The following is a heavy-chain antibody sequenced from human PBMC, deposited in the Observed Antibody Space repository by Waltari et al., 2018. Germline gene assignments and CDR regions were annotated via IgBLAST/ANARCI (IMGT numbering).Heavy chain of an antibody. CDR1: GFRCPGYW. D-gene: IGHD4-17*01. V-gene: IGHV3-74*01. CDR2: INSDGSST. J-gene: IGHJ4*02. CDR3: ARVEVGDYDFDY. Sequence: EVQLVESGGGLVQPGGSLRLSCAASGFRCPGYWMHWVLQAPGKGLVWVARINSDGSSTRYADSVKGRFTISRDNAKNTLYLQMNSLRAEDTAVYYCARVEVGDYDFDYWGQGTLVTVSS.